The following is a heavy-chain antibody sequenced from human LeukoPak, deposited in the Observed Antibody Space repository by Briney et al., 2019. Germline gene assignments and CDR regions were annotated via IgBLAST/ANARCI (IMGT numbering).Heavy chain of an antibody. V-gene: IGHV3-9*01. CDR1: GFTFDDYA. CDR3: AKPPMVRGVIIGPEDWYFDL. J-gene: IGHJ2*01. D-gene: IGHD3-10*01. Sequence: GGSLRLSCAASGFTFDDYAMHWVRQAPGKGLEWVSGISWNSGSIGYADSVKGRFTISRDNAKNSLYLQMNSLRAEDTALYYCAKPPMVRGVIIGPEDWYFDLWGRGTLVTVSS. CDR2: ISWNSGSI.